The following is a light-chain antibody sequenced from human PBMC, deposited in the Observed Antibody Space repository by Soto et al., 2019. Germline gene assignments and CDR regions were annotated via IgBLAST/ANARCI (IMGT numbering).Light chain of an antibody. V-gene: IGKV3D-15*01. CDR2: GAS. Sequence: EIVMTQSPATLSVSPGERATLSCRASQSVSSNLAWYQQKPGQAPRLLIYGASIRATGIPARFSGSGSGTEFTLTISSLQSEDFAVYYCQQYNNWPMYTFGQGTKVDIK. CDR3: QQYNNWPMYT. J-gene: IGKJ2*01. CDR1: QSVSSN.